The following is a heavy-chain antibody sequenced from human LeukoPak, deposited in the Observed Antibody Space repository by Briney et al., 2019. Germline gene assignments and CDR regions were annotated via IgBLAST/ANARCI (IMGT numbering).Heavy chain of an antibody. CDR1: GFTFSSYA. CDR3: AKETNWNDAGRYFDY. V-gene: IGHV3-30-3*01. D-gene: IGHD1-20*01. Sequence: GGSLRLSCAASGFTFSSYAMHWVRQAPGKGLEWVAVISYDGSNKYYGDSVKGRFTISRDNSKNTLYLQMNSLRAEDTAVYYCAKETNWNDAGRYFDYWGQGTLVTVSS. J-gene: IGHJ4*02. CDR2: ISYDGSNK.